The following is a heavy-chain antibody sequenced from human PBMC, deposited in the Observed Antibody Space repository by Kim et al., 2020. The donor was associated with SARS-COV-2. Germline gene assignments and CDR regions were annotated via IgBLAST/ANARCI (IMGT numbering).Heavy chain of an antibody. J-gene: IGHJ6*02. V-gene: IGHV4-59*08. CDR2: IYYSGST. CDR1: GGSISSYY. CDR3: ARQRGAGLLYYYYFGMDV. D-gene: IGHD2-21*02. Sequence: SETLSLTCTVSGGSISSYYWSWIRQPPGKGLEWIGYIYYSGSTNYNPSLKSRVTISVDTSKNQFSLKLSSVTAADTAVYYCARQRGAGLLYYYYFGMDVWGQGTTVTVSS.